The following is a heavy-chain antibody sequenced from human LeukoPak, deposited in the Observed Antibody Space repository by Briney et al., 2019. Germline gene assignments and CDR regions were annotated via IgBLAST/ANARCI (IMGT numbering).Heavy chain of an antibody. CDR2: IYPGDSDT. CDR3: ARMCQWELEYSDY. CDR1: GYSFTSYW. V-gene: IGHV5-51*01. Sequence: GESLKIPCKGSGYSFTSYWIGWVRQMPGKGLEWMGIIYPGDSDTRYSPSFQGQVTISADKSISTAYLQWSSLKASDTAMYYCARMCQWELEYSDYWGQGTLVTVSS. D-gene: IGHD1-26*01. J-gene: IGHJ4*02.